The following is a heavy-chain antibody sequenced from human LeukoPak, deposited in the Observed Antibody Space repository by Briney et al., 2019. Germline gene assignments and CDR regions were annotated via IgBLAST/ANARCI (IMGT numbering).Heavy chain of an antibody. CDR3: ARYGSGSYSSLDY. Sequence: PGGSLRLSCTASGLSFSGQWMNWVRQSPGQGLEWVANIKYDGSEKYYVDSVKGRFTISREDAKNSLSLQMDSVRAEDTAVYYCARYGSGSYSSLDYWGQGTLVTVSS. D-gene: IGHD3-10*01. J-gene: IGHJ4*02. CDR2: IKYDGSEK. V-gene: IGHV3-7*03. CDR1: GLSFSGQW.